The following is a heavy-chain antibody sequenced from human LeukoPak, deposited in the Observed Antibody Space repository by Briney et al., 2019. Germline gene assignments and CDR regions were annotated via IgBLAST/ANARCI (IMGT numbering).Heavy chain of an antibody. CDR3: AKAHLLDWLLPFDY. CDR1: EFTFSSYA. V-gene: IGHV3-30*18. CDR2: VSNDGGDK. J-gene: IGHJ4*02. Sequence: PGRSLRLSCAVSEFTFSSYAMHWVRQAPGKGLEWVALVSNDGGDKYYADSVKGRFTISRDNSKNTLYLQMNSLRGEDTGVYYCAKAHLLDWLLPFDYWGQGTLVTVSS. D-gene: IGHD3/OR15-3a*01.